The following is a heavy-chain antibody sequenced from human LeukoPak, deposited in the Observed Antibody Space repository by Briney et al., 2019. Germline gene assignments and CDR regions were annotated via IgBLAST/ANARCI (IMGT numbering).Heavy chain of an antibody. CDR1: GFTFSSYA. CDR2: ISGSGGST. Sequence: GGSLRLSCAASGFTFSSYAMSWVRQAPGKGLEWVSAISGSGGSTYYADSVKGRFTISRDNSKNTLYLQMNSLRAEDTAVYCCAKGSGSSTSCYRYWGQGTLVTVSS. J-gene: IGHJ4*02. D-gene: IGHD2-2*01. CDR3: AKGSGSSTSCYRY. V-gene: IGHV3-23*01.